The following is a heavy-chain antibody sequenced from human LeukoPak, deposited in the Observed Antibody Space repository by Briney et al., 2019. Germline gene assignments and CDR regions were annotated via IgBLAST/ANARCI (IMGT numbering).Heavy chain of an antibody. CDR2: ASYDGSKK. Sequence: PGGSLRLSCAASGFTLSDYAMHWVRQAPGKGLEWVAIASYDGSKKTYADSVKGRFIISRDNSKNTVYLQMNSLRADDTAVYYCGRDSIARGSGSYLDYWGQGILVTVSS. D-gene: IGHD3-10*01. CDR3: GRDSIARGSGSYLDY. CDR1: GFTLSDYA. V-gene: IGHV3-30*04. J-gene: IGHJ4*02.